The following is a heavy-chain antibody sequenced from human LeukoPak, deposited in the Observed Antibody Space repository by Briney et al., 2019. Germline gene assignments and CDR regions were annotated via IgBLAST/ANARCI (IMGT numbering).Heavy chain of an antibody. CDR3: ARGGDFWSGSLYYFDY. Sequence: GESLKISCKGSGYSFTSYWIGWVRQMPGKGLGWMGIIYPGDSDTRYSPSFQGQVTISADKSISTAYLQWSSLKASDTAMYYCARGGDFWSGSLYYFDYWGQGTLVTVSS. V-gene: IGHV5-51*01. D-gene: IGHD3-3*01. J-gene: IGHJ4*02. CDR2: IYPGDSDT. CDR1: GYSFTSYW.